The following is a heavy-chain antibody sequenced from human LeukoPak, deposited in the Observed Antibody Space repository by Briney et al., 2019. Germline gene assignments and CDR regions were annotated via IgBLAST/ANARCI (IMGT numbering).Heavy chain of an antibody. D-gene: IGHD6-13*01. CDR1: GFTFSSYA. Sequence: GGSLRLSCAASGFTFSSYAMHWVRQAPGKGLGYVSAISSNGGSTYYANSVKGRFTISRDNSKNTLYLQMGSLRAEDMAVYYCARGAAAGTNLGDYWGQGTLVTVSS. CDR3: ARGAAAGTNLGDY. J-gene: IGHJ4*02. V-gene: IGHV3-64*01. CDR2: ISSNGGST.